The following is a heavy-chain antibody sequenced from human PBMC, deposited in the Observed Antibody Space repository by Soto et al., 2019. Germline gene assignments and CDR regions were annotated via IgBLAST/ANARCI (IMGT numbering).Heavy chain of an antibody. J-gene: IGHJ3*02. CDR3: TRPLPGIAAAGDAFDI. Sequence: GGSLRLSCAASGFTFSGSAMHWVRQASGKGLEWVGRIRSKANSYAAAYAASVKGRFTISRDDSKNTAYLQRNSLKTEDPAVYYCTRPLPGIAAAGDAFDIWGQGTMVTVSS. V-gene: IGHV3-73*01. CDR1: GFTFSGSA. D-gene: IGHD6-13*01. CDR2: IRSKANSYAA.